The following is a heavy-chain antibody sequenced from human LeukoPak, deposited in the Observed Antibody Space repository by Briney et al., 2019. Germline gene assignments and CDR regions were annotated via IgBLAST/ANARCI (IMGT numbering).Heavy chain of an antibody. Sequence: PSETLSLTCTVSGGSISSSSYYWGWIRQPPGKGLEWIGSIYYSGSTYYNPSLKSRVTISVDTPKNQFSLKLSSVTAADTAVYYCARGGGYYYGMDVWGQGTTVTVSS. D-gene: IGHD2-15*01. V-gene: IGHV4-39*01. CDR3: ARGGGYYYGMDV. J-gene: IGHJ6*02. CDR1: GGSISSSSYY. CDR2: IYYSGST.